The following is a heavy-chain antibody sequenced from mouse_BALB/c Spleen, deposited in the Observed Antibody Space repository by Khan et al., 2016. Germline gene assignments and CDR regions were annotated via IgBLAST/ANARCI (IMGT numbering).Heavy chain of an antibody. CDR3: AKGGKTDYYGRDY. CDR2: IYPGNGNT. Sequence: QVQLQQSGAELARPGASVKLSCKASGYTFTDYYINWVKQRTGQGLEWFGEIYPGNGNTFYNEKFKGKAALTADKSSSPAYMQLSSLTSEDATVYYCAKGGKTDYYGRDYWGQGTSVTVSS. D-gene: IGHD2-1*01. V-gene: IGHV1-77*01. J-gene: IGHJ4*01. CDR1: GYTFTDYY.